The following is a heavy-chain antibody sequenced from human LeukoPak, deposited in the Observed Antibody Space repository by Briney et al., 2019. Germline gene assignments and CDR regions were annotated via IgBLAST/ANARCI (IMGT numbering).Heavy chain of an antibody. V-gene: IGHV3-74*01. CDR2: INNDGSST. CDR3: AKDSHSWSRDY. J-gene: IGHJ4*02. CDR1: GFTFSTYW. D-gene: IGHD6-13*01. Sequence: PGGSLRLSCAASGFTFSTYWMHWVRQAPGKGLVWVSRINNDGSSTSYPDSVKGRFTISRDNAKNTLYLQMNSLRAEDTAVYYCAKDSHSWSRDYWGQGTLVTVSS.